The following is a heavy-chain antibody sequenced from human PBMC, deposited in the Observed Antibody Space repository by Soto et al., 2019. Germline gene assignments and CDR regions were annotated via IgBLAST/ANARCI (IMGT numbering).Heavy chain of an antibody. V-gene: IGHV1-2*04. J-gene: IGHJ4*02. Sequence: ASVKVSCKASGYTFTGYYMHWVRQAPGQGLEWMGWINPNSGGTNYAQKFQGWVTMTRDTSISTAYMELSRLRSDDTAVYYCAKDLGGDTAMVTDWGQGTLVTVSS. CDR2: INPNSGGT. D-gene: IGHD5-18*01. CDR3: AKDLGGDTAMVTD. CDR1: GYTFTGYY.